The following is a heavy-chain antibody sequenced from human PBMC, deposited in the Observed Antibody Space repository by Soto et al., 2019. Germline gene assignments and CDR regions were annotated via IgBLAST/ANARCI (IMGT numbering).Heavy chain of an antibody. CDR3: ARGKIIGP. Sequence: LSLTCTVSGGSISTYYWTWIRQPPGKGLEWIGYVHYSGTTYYNPSLKSRVSMSVDTSKNQFSLKLRSVTAADTAVYYCARGKIIGPWGQGTLVTVSS. CDR2: VHYSGTT. D-gene: IGHD3-3*01. J-gene: IGHJ5*02. CDR1: GGSISTYY. V-gene: IGHV4-59*01.